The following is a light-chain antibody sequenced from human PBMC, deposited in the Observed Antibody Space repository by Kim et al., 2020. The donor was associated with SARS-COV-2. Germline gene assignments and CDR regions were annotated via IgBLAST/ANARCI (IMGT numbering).Light chain of an antibody. Sequence: VLTQSPGTLSLSPGERATLSCRANESVSRSYIAWYQHKPDQAPRLLIYSASTRATGIPGRFSGSGSGTDFTLTISRLEPEDFAVYYCQQFGSSPLTFGGGTKVDIK. CDR2: SAS. CDR1: ESVSRSY. J-gene: IGKJ4*01. CDR3: QQFGSSPLT. V-gene: IGKV3-20*01.